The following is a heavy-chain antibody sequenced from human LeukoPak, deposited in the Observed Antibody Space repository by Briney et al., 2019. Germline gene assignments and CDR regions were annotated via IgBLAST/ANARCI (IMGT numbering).Heavy chain of an antibody. CDR3: AKDHYWSIDY. J-gene: IGHJ4*02. CDR1: GFTFNTYW. V-gene: IGHV3-74*01. CDR2: IKNDGSST. Sequence: GGSLRLSCVASGFTFNTYWMHWVRQAPGKGPVWVSRIKNDGSSTSYADSVKGRFTISRDNAKNTLYLQMNSLRAEDTGVYYCAKDHYWSIDYWGRGTLVTVSS. D-gene: IGHD3-3*01.